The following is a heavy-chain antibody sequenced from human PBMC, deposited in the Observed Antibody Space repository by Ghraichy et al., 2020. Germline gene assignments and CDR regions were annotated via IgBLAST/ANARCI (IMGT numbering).Heavy chain of an antibody. CDR2: ISYSGSA. CDR1: GGSISSDDFF. V-gene: IGHV4-30-4*01. Sequence: SETLSFTCSVSGGSISSDDFFWSWVRQSPGTGLEWIGYISYSGSAYYNPSLKSRFTISVDTSKNQFSLTLSSVTAADTAVYYCAREVIPAGDTDAFDIWGQGTMVTVSS. CDR3: AREVIPAGDTDAFDI. D-gene: IGHD6-13*01. J-gene: IGHJ3*02.